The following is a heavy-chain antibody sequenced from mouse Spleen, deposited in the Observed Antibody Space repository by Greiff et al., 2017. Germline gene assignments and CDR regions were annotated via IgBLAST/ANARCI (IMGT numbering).Heavy chain of an antibody. CDR3: ARDRGYYGSSYDY. V-gene: IGHV5-16*01. Sequence: EVQRVESEGGLVQPGSSMKLSCTASGFTFSDYYMAWVRQVPEKGLEWVANINYDGSSTYYLDSLKSRFIISRDNAKNILYLQMSSLKSEDTATYYCARDRGYYGSSYDYWGQGTTLTVSS. CDR1: GFTFSDYY. J-gene: IGHJ2*01. D-gene: IGHD1-1*01. CDR2: INYDGSST.